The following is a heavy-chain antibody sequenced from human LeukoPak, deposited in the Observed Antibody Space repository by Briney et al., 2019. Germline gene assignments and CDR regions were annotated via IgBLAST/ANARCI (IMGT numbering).Heavy chain of an antibody. CDR2: IYSGGAI. CDR1: GFAVGSNY. D-gene: IGHD1-14*01. CDR3: ARRPGN. J-gene: IGHJ4*02. V-gene: IGHV3-53*01. Sequence: GGSLRLSCVASGFAVGSNYMSWVRQAPGKGLEWVSLIYSGGAIRYADSVKGRFTISRDSSKNTLFLQMNDLTVEGTARYYCARRPGNWGQGILVTVSS.